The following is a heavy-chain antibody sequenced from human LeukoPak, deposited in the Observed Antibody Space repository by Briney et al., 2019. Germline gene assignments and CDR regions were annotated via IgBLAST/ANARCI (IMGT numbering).Heavy chain of an antibody. D-gene: IGHD3-10*01. CDR2: ISAYNGNT. Sequence: GASVTVSCKASGYTFTSYGISWVRQAPGQGPEWMGWISAYNGNTNYAQKLQGRVTMTTDTSTSTAYMELRSLRSDDTAVYYCTMVRGVITNFDYWGQGTLVTVSS. CDR1: GYTFTSYG. V-gene: IGHV1-18*04. J-gene: IGHJ4*02. CDR3: TMVRGVITNFDY.